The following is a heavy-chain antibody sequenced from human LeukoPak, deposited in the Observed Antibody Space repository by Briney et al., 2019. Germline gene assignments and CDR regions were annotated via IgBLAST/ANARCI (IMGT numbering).Heavy chain of an antibody. CDR2: THYSGST. V-gene: IGHV4-59*12. J-gene: IGHJ3*02. CDR1: GGSISSYY. D-gene: IGHD5-18*01. CDR3: ASGYSYGTDAFDI. Sequence: SETLSLTCTVSGGSISSYYWSWLRQPPGKGLEYIGYTHYSGSTNYNPSLKSRVTISLDTSGNQFSLKLSSVTAADTAVYYCASGYSYGTDAFDIWGQGTMVTVSS.